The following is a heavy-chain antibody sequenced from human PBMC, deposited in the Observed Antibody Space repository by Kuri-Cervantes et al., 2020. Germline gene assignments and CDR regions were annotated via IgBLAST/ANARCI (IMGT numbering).Heavy chain of an antibody. CDR3: ARARDTAMVTAVSFDY. CDR2: IYYSGST. J-gene: IGHJ4*02. Sequence: GSLRLSCTVSGGSISSYYWSWIRQPPGKGLEWIGYIYYSGSTNYNPSLKSRVTISVDTSKNQFSLKLSSVTAADTAVYYCARARDTAMVTAVSFDYWGQGTLVTVSS. V-gene: IGHV4-59*01. D-gene: IGHD5-18*01. CDR1: GGSISSYY.